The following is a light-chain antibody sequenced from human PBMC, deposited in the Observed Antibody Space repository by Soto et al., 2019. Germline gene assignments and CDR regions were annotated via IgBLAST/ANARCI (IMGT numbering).Light chain of an antibody. CDR1: QGIRGD. CDR2: ATS. J-gene: IGKJ1*01. CDR3: IQAFISTLT. Sequence: AIQMTQSPSSPSSSLGDRVTITWGASQGIRGDLGWYQQKPGKAPKLLISATSTLQSGVPSRFSGRVSGTNGTITISSLKKEDGATYYCIQAFISTLTVGQGTKVDIK. V-gene: IGKV1-6*01.